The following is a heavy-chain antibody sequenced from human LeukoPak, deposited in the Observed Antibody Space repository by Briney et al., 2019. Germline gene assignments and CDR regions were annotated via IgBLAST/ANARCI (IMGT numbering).Heavy chain of an antibody. CDR2: INPSGGST. CDR3: ARVLDSSVEDFDY. J-gene: IGHJ4*02. V-gene: IGHV1-46*01. D-gene: IGHD3-22*01. CDR1: GYTFTSYY. Sequence: ASVKVSCKASGYTFTSYYRHRVRQAPGQGLDWMGIINPSGGSTSYAQKFRGRVTMTRDTSTSTVYMELSSLRSEDTAVYYCARVLDSSVEDFDYWGQGTLVTVSS.